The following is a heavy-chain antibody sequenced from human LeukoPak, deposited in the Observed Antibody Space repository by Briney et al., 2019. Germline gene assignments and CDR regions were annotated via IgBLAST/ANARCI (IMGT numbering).Heavy chain of an antibody. CDR2: VMSGRGST. CDR1: GFSVSDYS. D-gene: IGHD3-16*01. Sequence: GGSLRLSCAASGFSVSDYSIIWMRQSPGKGPEWISYVMSGRGSTNYEDSVKRRFTISRDNDKKSVALQLDGLRADDTAVYFCTRERRGSYYAFESWGQGTLVTVSS. J-gene: IGHJ4*02. V-gene: IGHV3-11*05. CDR3: TRERRGSYYAFES.